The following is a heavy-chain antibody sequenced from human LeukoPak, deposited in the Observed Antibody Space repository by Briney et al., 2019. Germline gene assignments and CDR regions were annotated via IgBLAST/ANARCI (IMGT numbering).Heavy chain of an antibody. J-gene: IGHJ4*02. Sequence: AASVKVSCKASGGTFSSYAISWVRQAPGQGLEWMGWINPNSGGTNYAQKFQGRVTMTRDTSISTAYMELSRLRSDDTAVYYCARSRDSSGYFDYWGQGTLVTVSS. V-gene: IGHV1-2*02. D-gene: IGHD3-22*01. CDR1: GGTFSSYA. CDR2: INPNSGGT. CDR3: ARSRDSSGYFDY.